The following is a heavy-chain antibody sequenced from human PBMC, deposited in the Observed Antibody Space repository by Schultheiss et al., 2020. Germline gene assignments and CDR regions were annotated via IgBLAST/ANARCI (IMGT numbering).Heavy chain of an antibody. CDR3: ARDRVDQGDAFEI. D-gene: IGHD2-15*01. CDR2: IYYSGTT. V-gene: IGHV4-31*03. Sequence: SETLSLTCTVSGGSISSGGYYWSWIRQHPGKGLEWIGYIYYSGTTYYNPSLKSRVTISVDTSKNQFSLKLSSVTAADTAVYYCARDRVDQGDAFEIWGQGKMVTVSS. CDR1: GGSISSGGYY. J-gene: IGHJ3*02.